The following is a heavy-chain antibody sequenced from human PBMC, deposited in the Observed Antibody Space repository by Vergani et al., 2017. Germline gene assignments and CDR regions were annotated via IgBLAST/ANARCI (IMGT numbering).Heavy chain of an antibody. Sequence: QVQLVESGGGLVKPGGSLRLSCAASGFTFSDYYMSWIRPAPGKGLEWVSYISSSSSYTNYADSVKGRFTISRDNAKNSLYLQMNSLRAEDTAVYYCARDPDADGDYASDYWGQGTLVTVSS. CDR1: GFTFSDYY. CDR2: ISSSSSYT. D-gene: IGHD4-17*01. CDR3: ARDPDADGDYASDY. V-gene: IGHV3-11*06. J-gene: IGHJ4*02.